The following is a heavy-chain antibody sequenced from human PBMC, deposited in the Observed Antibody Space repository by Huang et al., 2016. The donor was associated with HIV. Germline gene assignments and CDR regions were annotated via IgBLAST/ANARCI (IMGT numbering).Heavy chain of an antibody. CDR1: GVSLSGCY. CDR3: ARGNVGPSRIAAPSFDP. D-gene: IGHD1-26*01. J-gene: IGHJ5*02. CDR2: IDHSGTT. V-gene: IGHV4-34*01. Sequence: QVQLVQWGAGLLKPSETLSLSCAVYGVSLSGCYWTWIRQPPGKGLEWIGEIDHSGTTNYNPSLKSRVLISIDTSKNQCSLQLNSVTPADTAVYYCARGNVGPSRIAAPSFDPWGQGVLVTVSS.